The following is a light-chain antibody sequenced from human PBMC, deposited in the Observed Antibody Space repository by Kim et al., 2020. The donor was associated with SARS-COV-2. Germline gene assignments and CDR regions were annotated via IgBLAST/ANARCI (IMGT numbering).Light chain of an antibody. Sequence: SYELTQPPSVSVSPGQTAIITCSGNELGDKNGCWYQQKAGQSPVLVIYEDRKRPSGIPERVSGSNSGNTATLTISGTQAMDEADYYCQAWDSSTVVFGGG. CDR2: EDR. CDR3: QAWDSSTVV. V-gene: IGLV3-1*01. J-gene: IGLJ2*01. CDR1: ELGDKN.